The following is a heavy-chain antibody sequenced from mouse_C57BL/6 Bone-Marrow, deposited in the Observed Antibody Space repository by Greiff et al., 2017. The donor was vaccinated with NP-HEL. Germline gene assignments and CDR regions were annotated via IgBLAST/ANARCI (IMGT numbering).Heavy chain of an antibody. J-gene: IGHJ2*01. CDR2: IYPRSGNT. Sequence: VKLMESGAELARPGASVKLSCKASGYTFTSYGISWVKQRTGQGLEWIGEIYPRSGNTYYNEKFKGKATLTADKSSSTAYMELRSLTSEDSAVYFCERRDYYGSSYPFDYWGQGTTLTVSS. D-gene: IGHD1-1*01. CDR1: GYTFTSYG. CDR3: ERRDYYGSSYPFDY. V-gene: IGHV1-81*01.